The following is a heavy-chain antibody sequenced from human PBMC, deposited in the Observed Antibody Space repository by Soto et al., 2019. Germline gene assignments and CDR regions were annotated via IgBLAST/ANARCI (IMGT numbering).Heavy chain of an antibody. V-gene: IGHV3-49*03. CDR2: IRSKAYGGTT. CDR3: TREGQHIAVAGWYYFDY. CDR1: GFTFGDYA. Sequence: EVQLVESGGGLVQPGRSLRLSCTASGFTFGDYAMSWFRQAPGKGLEWVGFIRSKAYGGTTEYAASVKGRFTISRDDSKSIAYLQMNSLKTEDTAVYYCTREGQHIAVAGWYYFDYWGQGTLVTVSS. J-gene: IGHJ4*02. D-gene: IGHD6-19*01.